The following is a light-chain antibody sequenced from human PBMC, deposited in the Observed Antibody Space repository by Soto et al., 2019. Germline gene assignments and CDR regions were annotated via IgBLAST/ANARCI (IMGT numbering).Light chain of an antibody. CDR1: SNDVGAYDH. Sequence: QSVLTQPLSVSGSPGQSVAISCTGTSNDVGAYDHVSWYQHSPDKAPKLLIFDVNKRPSGVPDRFSGPKSGNTASLTISGLQADDEAEYFCSSFAGTYSLYIFGSGTKLTVL. CDR3: SSFAGTYSLYI. J-gene: IGLJ1*01. V-gene: IGLV2-11*01. CDR2: DVN.